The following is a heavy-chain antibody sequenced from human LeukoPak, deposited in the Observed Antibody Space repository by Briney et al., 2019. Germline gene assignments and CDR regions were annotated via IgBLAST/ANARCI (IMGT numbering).Heavy chain of an antibody. CDR2: INPNSGGT. D-gene: IGHD5-18*01. CDR1: GYTFTGYY. V-gene: IGHV1-2*02. Sequence: GASVKVSCKASGYTFTGYYMHWVRQAPGQGLEWMGWINPNSGGTNYAQKFQGRVTMTRDTSISTAYMELSRLRSDDTAVYYCARCIQLVRFAINALDIWGQGTMVTVSS. CDR3: ARCIQLVRFAINALDI. J-gene: IGHJ3*02.